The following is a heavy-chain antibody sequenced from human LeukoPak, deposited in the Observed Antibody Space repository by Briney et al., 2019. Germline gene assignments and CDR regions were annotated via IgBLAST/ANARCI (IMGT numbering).Heavy chain of an antibody. CDR1: GFTFSSYW. J-gene: IGHJ4*02. Sequence: PGGSLRLSCAASGFTFSSYWMSWVRQAPGKGLEWVANIKQDGSEKYYVDSVKGRFTVSRDNAKNSLYLQMNGLRAEDTAVYYCARGYSSGWYFDYWGQGTLVTVSS. CDR3: ARGYSSGWYFDY. CDR2: IKQDGSEK. V-gene: IGHV3-7*03. D-gene: IGHD6-19*01.